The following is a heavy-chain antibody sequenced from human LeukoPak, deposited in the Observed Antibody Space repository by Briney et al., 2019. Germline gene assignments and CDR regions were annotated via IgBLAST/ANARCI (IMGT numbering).Heavy chain of an antibody. CDR1: GFTFTTYA. J-gene: IGHJ4*02. Sequence: PGGSLRLSCAASGFTFTTYAVIWVRQAPGKGLEWVSVLIGSSGSTDYADSVKGRFTISRDTSKNTVFLQMNSLRAEDTAIYYCAKGAYDYIEMGYFDSWGQGSLVTVSS. D-gene: IGHD5-12*01. CDR3: AKGAYDYIEMGYFDS. V-gene: IGHV3-23*01. CDR2: LIGSSGST.